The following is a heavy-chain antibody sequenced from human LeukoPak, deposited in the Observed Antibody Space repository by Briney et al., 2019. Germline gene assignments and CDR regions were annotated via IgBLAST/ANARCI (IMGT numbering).Heavy chain of an antibody. CDR1: GFTYSSYS. Sequence: PGGSLRLSCAASGFTYSSYSMHWVRQAPGKGLECVAVISYDGSNKYYADSVKGRFTISRDNSKNTLYLQMNSLRAEDTAVYYCAGVEMATIILDYWGQGTLVTVSS. CDR2: ISYDGSNK. V-gene: IGHV3-30-3*01. D-gene: IGHD5-24*01. J-gene: IGHJ4*02. CDR3: AGVEMATIILDY.